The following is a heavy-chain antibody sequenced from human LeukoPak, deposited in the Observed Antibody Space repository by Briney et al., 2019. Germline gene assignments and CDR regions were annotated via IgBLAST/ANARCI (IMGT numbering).Heavy chain of an antibody. CDR2: ISGSGGST. CDR3: AKGRGYSYGPAFDI. Sequence: SGGSLRLSCAASGFTVSSNYMSWVRQAPGKGLEWVSAISGSGGSTYYADSVKGRFTISRDNSKNTLYLQMNSLRAEDTAVYYCAKGRGYSYGPAFDIRGQGTMVTVSS. CDR1: GFTVSSNY. D-gene: IGHD5-18*01. J-gene: IGHJ3*02. V-gene: IGHV3-23*01.